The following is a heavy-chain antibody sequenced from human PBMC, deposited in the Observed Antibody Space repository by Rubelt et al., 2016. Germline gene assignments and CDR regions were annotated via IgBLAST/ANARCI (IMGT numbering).Heavy chain of an antibody. J-gene: IGHJ4*02. D-gene: IGHD4-17*01. CDR3: ARHAFIVTTGSFLDF. CDR1: GGSISSSTYY. Sequence: QVQLHESVPGLVKPSETLSLTCTVSGGSISSSTYYWGWIRQPPGQGLEWIGSIYYSGSTYYNPSLKRRVTISVDTSKNQFSRKLGSVTAAETAMYYCARHAFIVTTGSFLDFWGQVTLVTVSS. V-gene: IGHV4-39*01. CDR2: IYYSGST.